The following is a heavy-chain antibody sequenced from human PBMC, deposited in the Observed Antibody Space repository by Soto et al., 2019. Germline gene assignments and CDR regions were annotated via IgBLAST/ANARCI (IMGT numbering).Heavy chain of an antibody. Sequence: ASVKVSCKASGYTFSSYGISWVRQAPGQGLEWMGWISAYNGNTNYAQKLQGRVTMTTDTSTSTAYMELRSLRSDDTAVYYCARAGFSYGHLLFWGQGIRVTVSS. V-gene: IGHV1-18*01. CDR2: ISAYNGNT. J-gene: IGHJ4*02. D-gene: IGHD3-10*01. CDR3: ARAGFSYGHLLF. CDR1: GYTFSSYG.